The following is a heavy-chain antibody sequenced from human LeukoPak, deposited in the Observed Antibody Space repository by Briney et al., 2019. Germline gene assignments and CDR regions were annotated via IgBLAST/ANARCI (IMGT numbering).Heavy chain of an antibody. Sequence: GGSLRLSCAASGFTFSSYAMNWVRQAPGKGLEWVSSISSSSSYIYYADSVKGRFTISRDNAKNSLYLQMNSLRDEDTAVYYCARDHYSSSSFDYWGQGTLVTGSS. CDR2: ISSSSSYI. D-gene: IGHD6-6*01. CDR3: ARDHYSSSSFDY. J-gene: IGHJ4*02. CDR1: GFTFSSYA. V-gene: IGHV3-21*01.